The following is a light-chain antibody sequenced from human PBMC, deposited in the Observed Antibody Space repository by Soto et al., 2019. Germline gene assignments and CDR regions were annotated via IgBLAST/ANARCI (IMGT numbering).Light chain of an antibody. J-gene: IGLJ2*01. CDR1: SSNIGSNS. CDR3: GAWDDSLNGPV. CDR2: GNN. Sequence: QSVLTQPPSASGTPGQRVTISCSGSSSNIGSNSVNWYHQQLPGTAPKLLIYGNNQRPSGVPARFSGSKSGNSASLAISDLQPEDEADYYCGAWDDSLNGPVFGGGTKVTVL. V-gene: IGLV1-44*01.